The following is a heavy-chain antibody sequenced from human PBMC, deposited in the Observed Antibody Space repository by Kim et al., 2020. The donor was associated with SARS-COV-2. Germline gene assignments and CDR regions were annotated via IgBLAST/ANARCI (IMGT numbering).Heavy chain of an antibody. CDR3: ARGGDSSPLLHWFDP. CDR1: GGSFSGYY. J-gene: IGHJ5*02. D-gene: IGHD6-13*01. V-gene: IGHV4-34*01. CDR2: INHSGST. Sequence: SETLSLTCAVYGGSFSGYYWSWIRQPPGKGLEWIGEINHSGSTNYNPSLKSRVTMSVDTSKNQFSLKLSSVTAADTAVYYCARGGDSSPLLHWFDPWGQGTLVTVSS.